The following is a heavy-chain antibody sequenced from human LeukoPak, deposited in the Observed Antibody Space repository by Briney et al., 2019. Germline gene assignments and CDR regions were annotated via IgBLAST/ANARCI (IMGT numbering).Heavy chain of an antibody. CDR3: ARDLSSGWFDY. D-gene: IGHD6-19*01. CDR1: GFTFTSDA. Sequence: GGSLRPSCVASGFTFTSDAMNWVRQAPGKGLEWVAVISYDGSNKYYADSVKGRFTISRDNSKNTLFLQMNSLRAEDTAVYYCARDLSSGWFDYWGQGTLVTVSS. CDR2: ISYDGSNK. V-gene: IGHV3-30*04. J-gene: IGHJ5*01.